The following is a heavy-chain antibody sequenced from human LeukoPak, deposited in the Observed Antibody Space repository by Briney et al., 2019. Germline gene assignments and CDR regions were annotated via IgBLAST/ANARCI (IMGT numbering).Heavy chain of an antibody. D-gene: IGHD3-10*01. Sequence: PSETLSLTCTVSGYSISSGYYWGWIRQPPGKGLEWIGSIYHSGSTYYNPSLKSRVTMSVDTSKNQFSLKLSSVTAADTAVYYCARDPTFLWFGEKSEDYWGQGTLVTVSS. CDR2: IYHSGST. CDR3: ARDPTFLWFGEKSEDY. V-gene: IGHV4-38-2*02. J-gene: IGHJ4*02. CDR1: GYSISSGYY.